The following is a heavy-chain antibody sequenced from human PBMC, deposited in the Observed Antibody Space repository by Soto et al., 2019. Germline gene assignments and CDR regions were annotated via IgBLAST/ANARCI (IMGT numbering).Heavy chain of an antibody. CDR3: ARHIGVTGTRGFDY. J-gene: IGHJ4*02. D-gene: IGHD6-19*01. CDR1: GASISDNNW. V-gene: IGHV4-4*02. CDR2: VVHWGTT. Sequence: QVQLQESGPGLVKPSGTVSLTCAVSGASISDNNWWSWVRQPPGKGLEWIGEVVHWGTTNYNPSLMSRVTISMDKSKNQISLTLSSVTAADAAVYYCARHIGVTGTRGFDYWGQGTLVTVSS.